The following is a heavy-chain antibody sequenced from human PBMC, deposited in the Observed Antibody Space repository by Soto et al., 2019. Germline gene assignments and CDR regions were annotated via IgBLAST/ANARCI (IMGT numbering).Heavy chain of an antibody. CDR2: IWYDGSNK. Sequence: GGSLRLSCAASGFTFSSFGMHWVRQAPGKGLEWVAIIWYDGSNKYYADSVKGRFTISRDNSKNTLYLQMNSLRVEDTAVYYCARGPYTEVDYWGQGTLVTVSS. J-gene: IGHJ4*02. CDR3: ARGPYTEVDY. CDR1: GFTFSSFG. V-gene: IGHV3-33*01.